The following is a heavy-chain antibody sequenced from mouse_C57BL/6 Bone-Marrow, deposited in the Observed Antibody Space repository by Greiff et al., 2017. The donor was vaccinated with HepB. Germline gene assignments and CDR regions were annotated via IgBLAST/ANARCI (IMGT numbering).Heavy chain of an antibody. CDR1: GFTFTDYY. CDR3: ARYYSNSPYYYAMDY. Sequence: EVMLVESGGGLVQPGGSLSLSCAASGFTFTDYYMSWVRQPPGKALEWLGFIRNKANGYTTEYSASVKGRFTISRDNSQSILYLQMNALRAEDSATYYCARYYSNSPYYYAMDYWGQGTSVTVSS. CDR2: IRNKANGYTT. J-gene: IGHJ4*01. V-gene: IGHV7-3*01. D-gene: IGHD2-5*01.